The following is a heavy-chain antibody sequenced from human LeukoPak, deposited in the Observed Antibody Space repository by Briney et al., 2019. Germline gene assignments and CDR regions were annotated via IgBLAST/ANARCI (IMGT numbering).Heavy chain of an antibody. Sequence: SETLSLTCTVSGGSISSYYWSWIRQPPGKGLEWIGYIYYSGTTNYNPSLKSRVTISVDTSKNQFSLKLTSVTAADTAIYYCARVGGMTTINNDPFDIWGQGTMVTVSS. J-gene: IGHJ3*02. V-gene: IGHV4-59*01. CDR3: ARVGGMTTINNDPFDI. CDR1: GGSISSYY. D-gene: IGHD5-24*01. CDR2: IYYSGTT.